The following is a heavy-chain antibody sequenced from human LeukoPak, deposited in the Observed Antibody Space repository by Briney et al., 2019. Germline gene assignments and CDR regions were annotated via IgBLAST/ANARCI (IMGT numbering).Heavy chain of an antibody. J-gene: IGHJ4*02. CDR3: ARESRSDYEFDY. CDR1: GFTFSSYA. CDR2: INGSGGST. V-gene: IGHV3-23*01. Sequence: GGSLRLSCAASGFTFSSYAMSWVRQAPGKGLEWVSAINGSGGSTYYADSVRGRFSISRDNAKNSLYLQMNSLRDEDTAVYYCARESRSDYEFDYWGQGTLVTVSS. D-gene: IGHD5-12*01.